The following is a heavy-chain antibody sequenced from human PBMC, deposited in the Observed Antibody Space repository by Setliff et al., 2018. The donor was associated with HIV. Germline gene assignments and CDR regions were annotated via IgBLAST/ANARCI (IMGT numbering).Heavy chain of an antibody. CDR3: ARDGPLEGSYRYYYYYMDV. CDR1: GYSINSGTYY. J-gene: IGHJ6*03. Sequence: SETLSLTCALSGYSINSGTYYWGWIRQPSGKGLEWIGSIYHSGSTFYNPSLKSRVTISVDTSKNQFSLKLTSVTAADTAVYYCARDGPLEGSYRYYYYYMDVWGKGTTVTVSS. D-gene: IGHD3-10*01. V-gene: IGHV4-38-2*02. CDR2: IYHSGST.